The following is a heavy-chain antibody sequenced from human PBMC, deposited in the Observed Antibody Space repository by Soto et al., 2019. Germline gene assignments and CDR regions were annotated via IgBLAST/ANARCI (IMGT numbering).Heavy chain of an antibody. D-gene: IGHD2-15*01. V-gene: IGHV1-18*04. Sequence: ASVKVSCKASGYTFTSYGISWVRQAPGPGLEWMGWISAYNGNTNYAQKLQGRLTMTTDTSTSTAYMELRSLRSDDTAVYYCARFRHCSGGSCYSPLSDAVDIWG. CDR3: ARFRHCSGGSCYSPLSDAVDI. CDR1: GYTFTSYG. CDR2: ISAYNGNT. J-gene: IGHJ3*02.